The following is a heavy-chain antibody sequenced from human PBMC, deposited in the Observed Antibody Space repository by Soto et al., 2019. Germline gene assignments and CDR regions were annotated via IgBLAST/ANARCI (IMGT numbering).Heavy chain of an antibody. J-gene: IGHJ6*02. CDR2: IYWNDDK. Sequence: QITLKESGPTLVKPTQTLTLTCTFSGFSLSTSGVGVGWIRQPPGKALEWLALIYWNDDKRYSPSLKSRLTITKDNSKNQVVLTMTNMDPVDTATYYCAHIPEAHSSSWSYYYYGMDVWGQGTTVTVSS. V-gene: IGHV2-5*01. D-gene: IGHD6-13*01. CDR3: AHIPEAHSSSWSYYYYGMDV. CDR1: GFSLSTSGVG.